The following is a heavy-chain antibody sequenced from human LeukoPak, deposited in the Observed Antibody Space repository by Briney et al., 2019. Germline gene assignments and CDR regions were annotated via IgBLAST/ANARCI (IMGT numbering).Heavy chain of an antibody. CDR3: AATPPRLKYYFDF. CDR1: GGSISTTTYY. CDR2: IYYRGST. J-gene: IGHJ4*02. Sequence: SETLSITCTVSGGSISTTTYYWGWIRQPPGKGLEWIGTIYYRGSTYYTPSLKSRVTISVDTSKNQFSLKLDSVTAADTAVYFCAATPPRLKYYFDFWGQGTLVTVSS. V-gene: IGHV4-39*01.